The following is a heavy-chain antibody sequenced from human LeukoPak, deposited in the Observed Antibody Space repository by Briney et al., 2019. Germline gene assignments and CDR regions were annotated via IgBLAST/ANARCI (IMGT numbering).Heavy chain of an antibody. J-gene: IGHJ4*02. CDR2: MYNSGRTT. CDR3: AKIPGDRPDD. CDR1: GGSIISSY. Sequence: PSETLSLTCTVSGGSIISSYWTWIRQPPGKGLEWIGYMYNSGRTTNYNPSLKSRATISMDTSKNQFSLNLKSVTAADTAIYYCAKIPGDRPDDWGQGTLVTVS. D-gene: IGHD7-27*01. V-gene: IGHV4-59*03.